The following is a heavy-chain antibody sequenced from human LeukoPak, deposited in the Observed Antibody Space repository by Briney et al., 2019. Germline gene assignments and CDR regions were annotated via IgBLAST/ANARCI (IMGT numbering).Heavy chain of an antibody. Sequence: PSETLSLTCTVSGGSISSSSYYWGWIRQPPGKGLEWIGSIYYSGSTYYNPSLKSRVTISVDTSKNQFSLKLSSVTAADTAVYYCASCAAAVAIELVNWFDPWGQGTLVTVSS. V-gene: IGHV4-39*01. CDR3: ASCAAAVAIELVNWFDP. J-gene: IGHJ5*02. CDR2: IYYSGST. D-gene: IGHD2-21*01. CDR1: GGSISSSSYY.